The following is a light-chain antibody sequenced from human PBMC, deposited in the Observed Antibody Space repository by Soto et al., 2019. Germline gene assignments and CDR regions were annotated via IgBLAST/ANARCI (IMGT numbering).Light chain of an antibody. CDR3: QQYNNYSGT. CDR1: QSITSW. V-gene: IGKV1-5*03. CDR2: KAS. Sequence: DIQMTQSPSTLSASVGDRVTITCRASQSITSWLAWYQQKPGKAPKLLIYKASSLESGVPSRFSGSGSGTEFTLTIRSLQPADFATYYCQQYNNYSGTFGQGTKLEIK. J-gene: IGKJ2*01.